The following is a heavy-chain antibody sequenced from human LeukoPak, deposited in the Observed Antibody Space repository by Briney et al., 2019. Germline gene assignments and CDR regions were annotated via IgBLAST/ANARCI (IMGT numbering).Heavy chain of an antibody. CDR1: GGSISSGSYY. J-gene: IGHJ4*02. Sequence: ASETLSLTCTVSGGSISSGSYYWSWIRQPAGKGLEWIGRIYTSGSTHYNPSLKSRVTISVDTSKNQFSLKLSSVTAADTAVYYCARGRAATGFDYWGQGTLVTVSS. CDR2: IYTSGST. CDR3: ARGRAATGFDY. V-gene: IGHV4-61*02. D-gene: IGHD2-15*01.